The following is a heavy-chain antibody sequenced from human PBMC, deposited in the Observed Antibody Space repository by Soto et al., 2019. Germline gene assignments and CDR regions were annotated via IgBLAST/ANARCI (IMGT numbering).Heavy chain of an antibody. V-gene: IGHV3-30*03. CDR3: ARGNLSFDFDS. CDR1: GFNFGFFG. CDR2: ISGDGINT. J-gene: IGHJ4*02. D-gene: IGHD1-26*01. Sequence: SLRLSCAASGFNFGFFGMHWVRQAPGKGLEWVAFISGDGINTQYADSVRGRFTLSRDYSRKTMYLQMDSLRDEDTALYYCARGNLSFDFDSWGLGTLVTVS.